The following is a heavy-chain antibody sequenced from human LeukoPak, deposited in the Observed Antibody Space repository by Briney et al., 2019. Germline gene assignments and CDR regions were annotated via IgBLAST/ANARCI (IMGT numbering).Heavy chain of an antibody. CDR1: GFLFRNYA. CDR3: AKRGDYDILTGYYVSDF. CDR2: ITGSGDTT. V-gene: IGHV3-23*01. Sequence: GASLRLSCAASGFLFRNYAMSWVRQAPGKGLEWVSAITGSGDTTYYADSVKGRFTISRDNSKNTLYVEMNTLRAEDTAVYYCAKRGDYDILTGYYVSDFWGQGTLVTVSS. J-gene: IGHJ4*02. D-gene: IGHD3-9*01.